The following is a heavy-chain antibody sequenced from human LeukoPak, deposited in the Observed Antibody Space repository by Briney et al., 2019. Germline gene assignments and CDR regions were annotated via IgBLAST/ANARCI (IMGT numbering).Heavy chain of an antibody. CDR3: ARRPDYGGNPGPFDY. J-gene: IGHJ4*02. CDR2: IYYSGST. Sequence: SETLSLTCTVSGGSISSGDYYWSWIRQPPGKGLEWIGYIYYSGSTYYNPSLKSRVTISVDTSKNQFSLKLSSVTAADTAVYYCARRPDYGGNPGPFDYWGQGTLVTVSS. CDR1: GGSISSGDYY. V-gene: IGHV4-30-4*08. D-gene: IGHD4-23*01.